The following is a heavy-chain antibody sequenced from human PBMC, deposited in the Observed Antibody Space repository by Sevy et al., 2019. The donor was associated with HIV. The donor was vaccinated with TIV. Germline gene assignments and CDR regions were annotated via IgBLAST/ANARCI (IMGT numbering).Heavy chain of an antibody. CDR1: GYTFTGSY. CDR3: ASVIYPSSYSNSWYPDY. Sequence: ASVKVSCKASGYTFTGSYLHWVRQAPGQGLEWIGWINPNNGGTKYAQKFQGRVTMTRDTSISTAYMELSRLRSDDTAVYYCASVIYPSSYSNSWYPDYWGQGTLVTVSS. V-gene: IGHV1-2*02. D-gene: IGHD6-13*01. J-gene: IGHJ4*02. CDR2: INPNNGGT.